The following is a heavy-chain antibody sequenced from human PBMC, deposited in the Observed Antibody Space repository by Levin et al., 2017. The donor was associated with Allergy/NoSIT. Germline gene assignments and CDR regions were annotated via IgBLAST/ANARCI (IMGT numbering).Heavy chain of an antibody. V-gene: IGHV1-18*01. CDR3: ATTYGVWSSFDY. CDR2: ISAYNGNT. Sequence: GESLKISCKASGYTFTSYGISWVRQAPGQGLEWMGWISAYNGNTNYAQKLQGRVTMTTDTSTSTAYMELRSLRSDDTAVYYCATTYGVWSSFDYWGQGTLVTVSS. J-gene: IGHJ4*02. D-gene: IGHD3-10*01. CDR1: GYTFTSYG.